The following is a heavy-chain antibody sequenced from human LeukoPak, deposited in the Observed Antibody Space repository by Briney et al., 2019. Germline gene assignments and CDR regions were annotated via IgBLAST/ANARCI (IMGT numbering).Heavy chain of an antibody. V-gene: IGHV4-34*01. Sequence: PSETLSLTCAVYGGSFSGYYWSWIRQPPGKGLEWIGEINHSGSTNYNPPLKSRVTISVDTSKNQFSLKLSSVTAADTAVYYCARPDKRGYSYGYSAFDIWGQGTMVTVSS. CDR3: ARPDKRGYSYGYSAFDI. J-gene: IGHJ3*02. CDR1: GGSFSGYY. CDR2: INHSGST. D-gene: IGHD5-18*01.